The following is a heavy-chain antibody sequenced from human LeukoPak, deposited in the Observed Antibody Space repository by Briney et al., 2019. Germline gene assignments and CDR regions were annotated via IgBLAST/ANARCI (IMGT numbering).Heavy chain of an antibody. CDR1: GGSISSYY. Sequence: SETLSLTCTVSGGSISSYYWSWIRQPPGKGLEWIGYIYYSGSTNHNPSLKSRVTISVDTSKNQFSLKLSSVTAADTAVYYCARSRSAAGLYYWGQGTLVTVSS. V-gene: IGHV4-59*08. D-gene: IGHD6-13*01. CDR3: ARSRSAAGLYY. CDR2: IYYSGST. J-gene: IGHJ4*02.